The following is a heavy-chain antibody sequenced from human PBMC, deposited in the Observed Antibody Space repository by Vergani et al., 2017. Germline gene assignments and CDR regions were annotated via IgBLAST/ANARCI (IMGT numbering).Heavy chain of an antibody. J-gene: IGHJ6*02. CDR3: AGRITVLYYYYGMDV. CDR1: GYTFTGYY. Sequence: QVQLVQSGAEVKKPGASVKVSCKASGYTFTGYYMHWVRQAPGQGLEWMGWINPNSGGTNYAQKFQGRVTMTRDTSISTAYMELSRLRSDDTAVYYCAGRITVLYYYYGMDVWGQGTTVTVSS. D-gene: IGHD3-16*01. CDR2: INPNSGGT. V-gene: IGHV1-2*02.